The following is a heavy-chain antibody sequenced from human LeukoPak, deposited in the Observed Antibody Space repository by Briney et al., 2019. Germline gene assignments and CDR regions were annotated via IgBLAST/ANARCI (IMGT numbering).Heavy chain of an antibody. CDR1: GGSFSGYY. CDR3: DYMAV. J-gene: IGHJ6*03. V-gene: IGHV4-34*01. CDR2: INHSGST. Sequence: SETLSLTCAVYGGSFSGYYWSWIRQPPGKGLEWIGEINHSGSTNYNPSLKSRVTISVDTSKNHFSLNVTSVTAADTAVYFCDYMAVWGKGTPVTVSS.